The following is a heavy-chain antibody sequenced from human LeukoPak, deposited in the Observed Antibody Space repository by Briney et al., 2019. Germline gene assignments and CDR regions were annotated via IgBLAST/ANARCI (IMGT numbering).Heavy chain of an antibody. V-gene: IGHV3-23*01. CDR2: TSGGGGNT. D-gene: IGHD4-11*01. Sequence: GGSLRLSCAASGFTFRSYVMSWVRQAPGKGLEWISSTSGGGGNTYYADSVKGRFTISRDNSNNTLYLQMNSLRAEDTAIYYCARVSYNNYGRPNWFDPWGQGTLVTVSS. CDR3: ARVSYNNYGRPNWFDP. J-gene: IGHJ5*02. CDR1: GFTFRSYV.